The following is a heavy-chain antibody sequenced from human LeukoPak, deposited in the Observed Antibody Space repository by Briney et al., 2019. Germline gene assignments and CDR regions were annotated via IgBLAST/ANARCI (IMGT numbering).Heavy chain of an antibody. CDR3: ARALVAPYYFDY. V-gene: IGHV3-23*05. CDR1: GFTLSAYA. J-gene: IGHJ4*02. CDR2: IGSDSKT. D-gene: IGHD2-15*01. Sequence: GGSLRLSCEASGFTLSAYAMTWARQAPGKGLEWVSSIGSDSKTHYSESVKGRFAISRDNSKSMLFLQLNSLRAEDTAVYYCARALVAPYYFDYWGQGTLVTVSS.